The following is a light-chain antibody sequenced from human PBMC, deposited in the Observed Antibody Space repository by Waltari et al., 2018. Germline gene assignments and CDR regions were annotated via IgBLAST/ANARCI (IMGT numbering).Light chain of an antibody. V-gene: IGLV2-23*02. CDR3: CSYAGSGTYV. CDR2: DVS. CDR1: SSDVGGYKY. Sequence: QSALTQPASVSGSPGQSITISCTGTSSDVGGYKYFSWYQQHPGKAPKVMIYDVSERPSGVSNRFSGSKSANTASLTIAGLQAEDEADYYCCSYAGSGTYVFGSGTKVTVL. J-gene: IGLJ1*01.